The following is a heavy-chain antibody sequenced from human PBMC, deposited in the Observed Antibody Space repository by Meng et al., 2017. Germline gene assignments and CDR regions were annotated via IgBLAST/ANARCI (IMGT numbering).Heavy chain of an antibody. Sequence: VTSGAEEKKPGSSVKVSYKASGGTFSSSAISWVRQAPGQGLEWMGGIIPIFGTANYAQKFQGRVTITADESTSTAYMELSSLRSEDTAVYYCARGGYSYGLWFDPWGQGTLVTVSS. CDR2: IIPIFGTA. CDR3: ARGGYSYGLWFDP. J-gene: IGHJ5*02. D-gene: IGHD5-18*01. CDR1: GGTFSSSA. V-gene: IGHV1-69*01.